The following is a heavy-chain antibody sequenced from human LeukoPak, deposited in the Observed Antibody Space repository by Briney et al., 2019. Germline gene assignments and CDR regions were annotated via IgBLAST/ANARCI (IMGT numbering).Heavy chain of an antibody. CDR2: IYSGGST. V-gene: IGHV3-53*01. CDR1: GFTVSSNY. CDR3: AKAVDSGSYYDY. J-gene: IGHJ4*02. D-gene: IGHD1-26*01. Sequence: GGSLRLSCAASGFTVSSNYMSWVRQAPGKGLEWVSVIYSGGSTYYADSVKGRFTISRDNSKNTLYLQMNSLRAEDTAVYYCAKAVDSGSYYDYWGQGTLVTVSS.